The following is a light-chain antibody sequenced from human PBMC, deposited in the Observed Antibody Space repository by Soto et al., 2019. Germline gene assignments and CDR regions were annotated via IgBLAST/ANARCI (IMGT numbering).Light chain of an antibody. CDR3: SSFTTSSTWA. V-gene: IGLV2-14*01. CDR1: SSDVGKYSY. Sequence: QSALTQPASVSGSPGQSIAISCTGTSSDVGKYSYVSWFQQYPGHAPKLMIYEVSNRPSGVSNRFSGSKSGNTASLTISGLQGEDEADSYCSSFTTSSTWAFGGGTKLTVL. CDR2: EVS. J-gene: IGLJ3*02.